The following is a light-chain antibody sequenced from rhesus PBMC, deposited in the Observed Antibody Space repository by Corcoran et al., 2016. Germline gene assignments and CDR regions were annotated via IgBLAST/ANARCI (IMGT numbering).Light chain of an antibody. Sequence: DIQMTQSPPSLSASVGDRVTITCRASQGISTYLNWYQQKPGKAPKLLIYKASSLGSGVPSRFRGSGSGAAFPLTLSSLQPEDFATYFCLQYKSDPYSFGQGTKVEIK. CDR3: LQYKSDPYS. V-gene: IGKV1-43*02. CDR2: KAS. J-gene: IGKJ2*01. CDR1: QGISTY.